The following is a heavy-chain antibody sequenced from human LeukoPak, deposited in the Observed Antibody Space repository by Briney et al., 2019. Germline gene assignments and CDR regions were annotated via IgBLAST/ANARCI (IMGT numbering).Heavy chain of an antibody. Sequence: PSETLSLTCTVSGGSISSFHWNWIRQPPGKGLEWIGYISYTGSTNYNPSLKSRVTISLDTSKNQFSLKLSSVTAADTAVYYCARDRGRDGSYYFDNWGQGTLVTVSS. D-gene: IGHD5-24*01. J-gene: IGHJ4*02. CDR2: ISYTGST. CDR3: ARDRGRDGSYYFDN. V-gene: IGHV4-59*01. CDR1: GGSISSFH.